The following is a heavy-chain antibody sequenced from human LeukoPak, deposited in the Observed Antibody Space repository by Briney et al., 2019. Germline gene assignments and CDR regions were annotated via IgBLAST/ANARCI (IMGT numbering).Heavy chain of an antibody. CDR1: GYTFTSYY. Sequence: SVKVSCKASGYTFTSYYMHWVRQAPGQGLEWMGGIIPIFGTANYAQKFQGRVTITADKSTSTAYMELSSLRSEDTAVYYCARVDFYGSGSYYRNWGQGTLVTVSS. V-gene: IGHV1-69*06. CDR3: ARVDFYGSGSYYRN. J-gene: IGHJ4*02. D-gene: IGHD3-10*01. CDR2: IIPIFGTA.